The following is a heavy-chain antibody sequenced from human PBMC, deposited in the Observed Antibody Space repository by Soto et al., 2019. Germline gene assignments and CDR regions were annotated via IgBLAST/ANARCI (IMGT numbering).Heavy chain of an antibody. V-gene: IGHV1-69*13. J-gene: IGHJ1*01. CDR3: ARESLEYYYDSSGYFQH. Sequence: ASVKVSCKAPGGTFSTYAISWVRQAPGQGLEWMGGIIPMFGTANYAQRFQDRVTITADESTSTAYMELSSLRSEDTAVYYCARESLEYYYDSSGYFQHWGQGTLVTVSS. CDR1: GGTFSTYA. D-gene: IGHD3-22*01. CDR2: IIPMFGTA.